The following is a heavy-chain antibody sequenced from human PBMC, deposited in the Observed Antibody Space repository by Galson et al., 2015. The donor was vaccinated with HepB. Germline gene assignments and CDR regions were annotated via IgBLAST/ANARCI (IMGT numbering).Heavy chain of an antibody. V-gene: IGHV3-30-3*01. CDR2: ISYDGSNK. D-gene: IGHD6-13*01. Sequence: SLRLSCAASGFTFSSYAMHWVRQAPGKGLEWVAVISYDGSNKYYADSVKGRFTISRDNSKNTLYLQMNSLRDEDTAVYYCARVAAAGSVDWGQGTLVTVSS. J-gene: IGHJ4*02. CDR1: GFTFSSYA. CDR3: ARVAAAGSVD.